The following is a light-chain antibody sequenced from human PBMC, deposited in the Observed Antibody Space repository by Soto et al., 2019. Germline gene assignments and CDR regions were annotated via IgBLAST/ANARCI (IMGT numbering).Light chain of an antibody. V-gene: IGKV4-1*01. CDR3: QQYYSTPLT. J-gene: IGKJ4*01. CDR2: WAS. Sequence: DIVMTQSPDSLAAYLGERATINCTSSQSVLYSSNNKNYLAWYPQKPGQPPKLLINWASTRESGVPDRFSGSGSGTDVTLTISSLQAEDVAVYYCQQYYSTPLTFGGGTKVDIK. CDR1: QSVLYSSNNKNY.